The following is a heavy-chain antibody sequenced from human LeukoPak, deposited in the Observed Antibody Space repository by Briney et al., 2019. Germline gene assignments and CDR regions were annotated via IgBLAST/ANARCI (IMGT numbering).Heavy chain of an antibody. CDR2: IYYSGGT. Sequence: SETLSLTCTVSGGSISSSSYYWGWIRQPPGKGLEWIGSIYYSGGTYYNPSLKSRVTISVDTSKNQFSLKLSSVTAADTAVYYCARDQARGMGIAVAGFDYWGQGTLVTVSS. CDR1: GGSISSSSYY. V-gene: IGHV4-39*07. D-gene: IGHD6-19*01. J-gene: IGHJ4*02. CDR3: ARDQARGMGIAVAGFDY.